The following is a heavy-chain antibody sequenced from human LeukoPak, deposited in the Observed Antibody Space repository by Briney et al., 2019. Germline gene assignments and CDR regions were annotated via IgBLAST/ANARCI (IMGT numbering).Heavy chain of an antibody. D-gene: IGHD6-19*01. Sequence: ASVKVSCKASGYTFTGYYIHWVRQAPGQGLEWMGWINPDSGGTNYAQKSQGRVTMTRDTSIRTAYMELSRLRSDDTAVYYCARVLFYSSGNKSNRVDYRGQGTLVTVSS. CDR1: GYTFTGYY. V-gene: IGHV1-2*02. CDR3: ARVLFYSSGNKSNRVDY. J-gene: IGHJ4*02. CDR2: INPDSGGT.